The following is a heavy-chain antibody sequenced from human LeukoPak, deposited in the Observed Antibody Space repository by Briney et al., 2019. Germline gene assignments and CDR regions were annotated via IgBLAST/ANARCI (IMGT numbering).Heavy chain of an antibody. CDR2: IYHSGST. CDR3: ARYLLNYGVYYFDY. D-gene: IGHD4-11*01. CDR1: GGSISSSNW. Sequence: SETLSLTCAVSGGSISSSNWWSWVRQPPGKGLEWIGEIYHSGSTNYNPSLNSRVTISVDKSKNQFSLKLSSVTAADTAVYYCARYLLNYGVYYFDYWGQGTLVTVSS. V-gene: IGHV4-4*02. J-gene: IGHJ4*02.